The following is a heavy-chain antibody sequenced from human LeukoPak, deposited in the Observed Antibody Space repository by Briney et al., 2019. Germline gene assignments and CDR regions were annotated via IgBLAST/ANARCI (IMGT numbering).Heavy chain of an antibody. CDR1: GFTFSSYS. V-gene: IGHV3-21*01. J-gene: IGHJ2*01. CDR2: ISSSSSYI. CDR3: ARSTPFAAALGYWYFDL. D-gene: IGHD6-13*01. Sequence: GGSLRLSCAASGFTFSSYSMNWVRQAPGKGLEWVSSISSSSSYIYYADSVKGRFTISRDNAKNSLYPQMNSLRAEDTAVYYCARSTPFAAALGYWYFDLWGRGTLVTVSS.